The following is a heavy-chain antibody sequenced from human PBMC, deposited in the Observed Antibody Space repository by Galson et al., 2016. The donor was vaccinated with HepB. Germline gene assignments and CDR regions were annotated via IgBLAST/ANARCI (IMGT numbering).Heavy chain of an antibody. J-gene: IGHJ3*01. CDR3: VADHGGLDCFDF. CDR2: ISDSGANT. CDR1: GFTFSAYA. D-gene: IGHD4-23*01. V-gene: IGHV3-23*01. Sequence: SLRLSCAASGFTFSAYAMAWARQAPGKGLEWVSGISDSGANTYYADSVRGRFSISRDDSKSTLYLQMTNLRVEDTALYYCVADHGGLDCFDFWVRGTVVTVSS.